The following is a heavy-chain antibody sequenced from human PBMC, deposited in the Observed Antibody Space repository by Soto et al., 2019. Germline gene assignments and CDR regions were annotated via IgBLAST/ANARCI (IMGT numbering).Heavy chain of an antibody. CDR2: ISYDGSNK. J-gene: IGHJ6*02. Sequence: QVQLVESGGGVVQPGRSLRLSCAASGFTFSSYGMHWVRQAPGKGLEWVAVISYDGSNKYYADSVKGRFTISRDNSKNTLYLQMNSLRAEDTAVYYCAKVMRVYGMDVWGQGTTVTVSS. CDR3: AKVMRVYGMDV. V-gene: IGHV3-30*18. CDR1: GFTFSSYG.